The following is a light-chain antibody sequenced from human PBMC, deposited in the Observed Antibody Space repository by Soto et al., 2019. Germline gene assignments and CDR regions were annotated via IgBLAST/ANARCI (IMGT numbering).Light chain of an antibody. CDR1: QSLLHSNGYNY. CDR3: MQALQTPRT. CDR2: LGS. V-gene: IGKV2-28*01. J-gene: IGKJ1*01. Sequence: DIVMTQSPLSLPVTPGEPASISCRSSQSLLHSNGYNYLHWYLQKPGQSPQLLIYLGSNRASGVPDRFSGSGSGKDFTLNISRVEAEDVGVYYCMQALQTPRTFGQGTKVEIK.